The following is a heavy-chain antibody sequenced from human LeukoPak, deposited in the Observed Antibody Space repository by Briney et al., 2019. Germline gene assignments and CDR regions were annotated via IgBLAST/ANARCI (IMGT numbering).Heavy chain of an antibody. J-gene: IGHJ4*02. CDR3: ARVDSSGYERDY. Sequence: ASVKVSCKASGYTFTSYGISWVRQAPGQGLEWMGWISAYNGNTNYAQKLQGRVTMTTDTSATTAYMELRSLRSDDTAVYYCARVDSSGYERDYWGQGTLVTVSS. CDR2: ISAYNGNT. D-gene: IGHD3-22*01. V-gene: IGHV1-18*01. CDR1: GYTFTSYG.